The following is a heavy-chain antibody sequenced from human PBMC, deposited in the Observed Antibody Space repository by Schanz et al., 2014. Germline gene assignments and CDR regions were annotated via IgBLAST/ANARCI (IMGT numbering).Heavy chain of an antibody. CDR3: ARKMKLGVYGGKGHDSLDI. D-gene: IGHD4-17*01. V-gene: IGHV3-23*04. CDR1: GFTFSSYA. J-gene: IGHJ3*02. CDR2: ISGSGGST. Sequence: EVQLVESGGGLVKPGGSLRLSCAASGFTFSSYAMSWVRQAPGKGLEWVSAISGSGGSTYYADSVRGRFTMSRDNSKNTLYLQMNSLRAGDAAVYYCARKMKLGVYGGKGHDSLDIWGQGTMVTVSS.